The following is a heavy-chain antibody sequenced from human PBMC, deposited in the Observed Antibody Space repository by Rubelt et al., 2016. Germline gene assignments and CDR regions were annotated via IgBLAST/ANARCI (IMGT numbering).Heavy chain of an antibody. J-gene: IGHJ5*01. CDR2: ISSSSTYM. V-gene: IGHV3-21*04. CDR3: AKAYSETYYRVYDS. CDR1: GFAFDTYK. Sequence: EVQLVESGGGLVKPGGSLRLSCAASGFAFDTYKMNWIRQAPGKGLEWVSSISSSSTYMYYADSVKGRFTISRDDAKNSLYLQMNSLRVEDTAIYYCAKAYSETYYRVYDSWGRGTLVTVSS. D-gene: IGHD1-26*01.